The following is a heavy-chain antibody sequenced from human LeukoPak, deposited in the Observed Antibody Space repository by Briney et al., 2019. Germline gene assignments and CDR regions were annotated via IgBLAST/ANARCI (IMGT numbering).Heavy chain of an antibody. CDR1: GYTFTSYG. J-gene: IGHJ3*02. CDR2: IIPIFGTA. CDR3: ARDKAAMVFHI. D-gene: IGHD5-18*01. V-gene: IGHV1-69*13. Sequence: GASVKVSCKASGYTFTSYGINWVRQAPGQGLEWMGGIIPIFGTANYAQKFQGRVTITADESTNTAYMELSSLRSEDTAVYYCARDKAAMVFHIWGQGTMVTVSS.